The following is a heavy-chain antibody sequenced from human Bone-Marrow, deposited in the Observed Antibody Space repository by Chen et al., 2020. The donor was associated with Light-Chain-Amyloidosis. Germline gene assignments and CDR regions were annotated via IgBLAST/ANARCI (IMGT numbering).Heavy chain of an antibody. J-gene: IGHJ6*02. V-gene: IGHV3-30*01. CDR1: GFTFSSYA. CDR2: ISYDGSNK. D-gene: IGHD6-13*01. Sequence: QVQLVEFGGGVVQPGRSLRLSCAASGFTFSSYAMHWVRQAPGKGLEWVAVISYDGSNKYYADSVKCRFTISRDNSKNTLYLQMNSLRAEDTAVYYCARGGQIADYGMDVWGQGTTVTVSS. CDR3: ARGGQIADYGMDV.